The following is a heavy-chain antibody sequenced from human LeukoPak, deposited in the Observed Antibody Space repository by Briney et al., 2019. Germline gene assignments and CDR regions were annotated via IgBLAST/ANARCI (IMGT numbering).Heavy chain of an antibody. CDR2: ISSSSSTI. J-gene: IGHJ4*02. D-gene: IGHD3-3*01. V-gene: IGHV3-48*01. CDR3: ARDGWSGYYYLDY. CDR1: GFTFSSYS. Sequence: GGSLRLSCAASGFTFSSYSMSWVRQAPGKGLEWVSYISSSSSTIYYADSVKGRFTISRDNAKNSLYLQMNSLRAEDTAVYYCARDGWSGYYYLDYWGQGTLVTVPS.